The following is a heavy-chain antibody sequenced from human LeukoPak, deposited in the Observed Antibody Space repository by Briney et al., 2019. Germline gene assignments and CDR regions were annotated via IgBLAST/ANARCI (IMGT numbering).Heavy chain of an antibody. V-gene: IGHV1-18*01. Sequence: ASVKVSCKASGYTFTSYGISWVRQAPGQGLEWMGWISAYNGNTNYAQKLQGRVTMTKDTSTSTAYMELRSLRSDDTAVYYCARTIYCSGGSCYFSRSYNWFDPWGQGTPVTVSS. J-gene: IGHJ5*02. D-gene: IGHD2-15*01. CDR1: GYTFTSYG. CDR2: ISAYNGNT. CDR3: ARTIYCSGGSCYFSRSYNWFDP.